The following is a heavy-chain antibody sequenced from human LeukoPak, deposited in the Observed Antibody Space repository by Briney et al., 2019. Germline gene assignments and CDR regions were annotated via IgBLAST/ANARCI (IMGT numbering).Heavy chain of an antibody. CDR3: ARDLSASWCSLAF. CDR1: GLSIADYG. D-gene: IGHD4/OR15-4a*01. J-gene: IGHJ4*02. Sequence: GSLRLSCAASGLSIADYGMSWVRQPPGKGLEWVSGINWDGGASAYSDSVKGRFTISRDNAKNSLYLEMTGLRAEDTAFYFCARDLSASWCSLAFWGQGALVSVSS. CDR2: INWDGGAS. V-gene: IGHV3-20*04.